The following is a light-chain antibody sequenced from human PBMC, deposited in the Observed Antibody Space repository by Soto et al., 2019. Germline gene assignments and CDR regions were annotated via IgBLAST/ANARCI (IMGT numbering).Light chain of an antibody. J-gene: IGLJ7*01. V-gene: IGLV2-23*01. CDR1: SSDIGSYNL. CDR3: CSYAGTDTVAV. Sequence: QSALTQPASVSGSPGQSITISCAGTSSDIGSYNLVSWYQHHPGKAPKLVIFEATKRPSGVSNRFSGSKSGTTASLTISRLQPEDEADYYCCSYAGTDTVAVFGGGTQLTVL. CDR2: EAT.